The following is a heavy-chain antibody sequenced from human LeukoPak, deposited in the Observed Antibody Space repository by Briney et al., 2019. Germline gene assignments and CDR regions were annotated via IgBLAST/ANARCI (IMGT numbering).Heavy chain of an antibody. V-gene: IGHV4-4*07. CDR2: IYTSGST. Sequence: SETLSLTCTVSGGSISSYYWSWIRQPAGKGLEWIGRIYTSGSTNYNPSLKGRVTMSVDTSKNQFSLKLSSVTAADTAVYYCARERNDFWSGYYIGYNWFDPWGQGTLVTVSS. CDR1: GGSISSYY. J-gene: IGHJ5*02. D-gene: IGHD3-3*01. CDR3: ARERNDFWSGYYIGYNWFDP.